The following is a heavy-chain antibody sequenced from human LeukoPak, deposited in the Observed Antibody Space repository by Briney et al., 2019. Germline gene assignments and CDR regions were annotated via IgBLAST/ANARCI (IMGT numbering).Heavy chain of an antibody. CDR3: ARDSWRVLDY. Sequence: ASVKVSCKASGYTFRNHGITWVRQAPGQGLEWMGWISCYNGDTHYAQKLQGRVTMTTDSSTSTAYMELRSLRSDDTAVYYCARDSWRVLDYWGQGTLVTVSS. CDR1: GYTFRNHG. J-gene: IGHJ4*02. D-gene: IGHD3-3*01. V-gene: IGHV1-18*01. CDR2: ISCYNGDT.